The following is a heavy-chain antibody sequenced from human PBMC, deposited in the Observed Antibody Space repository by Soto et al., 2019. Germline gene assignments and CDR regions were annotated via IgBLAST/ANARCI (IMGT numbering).Heavy chain of an antibody. V-gene: IGHV1-18*04. J-gene: IGHJ5*02. D-gene: IGHD3-16*01. CDR2: ISAYNGNT. CDR1: GYTFTSYG. CDR3: AREDLGLLWFDP. Sequence: GASVKVSCKASGYTFTSYGISWVRQAPGQGLEWMGWISAYNGNTNYAQKLQGRVTMTTDTSTSTDYMELRSLRSDDTDVYYCAREDLGLLWFDPWGQGTLVTVSS.